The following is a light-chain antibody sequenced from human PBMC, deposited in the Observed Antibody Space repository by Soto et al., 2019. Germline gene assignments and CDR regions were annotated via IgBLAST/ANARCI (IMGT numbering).Light chain of an antibody. Sequence: DIQMTQSPSSVYASVGDRITITCRTSQSFSNYLTWYQHKPGKAPKLLIYSATVLQSGVPSRFSGSGSGTDFTLTISRLQPEDSATYYCQQTYTIPWTFGQGTRVEIK. CDR3: QQTYTIPWT. CDR2: SAT. CDR1: QSFSNY. V-gene: IGKV1-39*01. J-gene: IGKJ1*01.